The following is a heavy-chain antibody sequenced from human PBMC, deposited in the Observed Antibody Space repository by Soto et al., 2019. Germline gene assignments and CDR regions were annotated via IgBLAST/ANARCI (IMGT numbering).Heavy chain of an antibody. J-gene: IGHJ6*03. CDR2: ISAYNGNT. CDR1: GYTFTSYG. CDR3: AREFAGAASGLTPYYYYYMDV. V-gene: IGHV1-18*01. D-gene: IGHD6-13*01. Sequence: ASVKVSCKASGYTFTSYGISWVRQAPGQGLEWMGWISAYNGNTNYAQKLQGRVTMTTDTSTSTAYMELRSLRSDDTAVYYCAREFAGAASGLTPYYYYYMDVWGKGTTVTVSS.